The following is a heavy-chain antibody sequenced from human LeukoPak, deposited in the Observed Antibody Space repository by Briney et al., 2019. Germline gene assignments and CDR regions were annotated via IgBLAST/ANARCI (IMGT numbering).Heavy chain of an antibody. CDR1: GYSFTSYW. V-gene: IGHV5-51*01. Sequence: GEPLKISCKGSGYSFTSYWIGWVRQMPGKGLEWMGIIYPGDSDTRYSPSLQGQVTISVDTSIGTAYLRWSSLKASDTAIYYCARQNDFRLDYWGQGTLVTVSS. CDR2: IYPGDSDT. J-gene: IGHJ4*02. CDR3: ARQNDFRLDY. D-gene: IGHD3-3*01.